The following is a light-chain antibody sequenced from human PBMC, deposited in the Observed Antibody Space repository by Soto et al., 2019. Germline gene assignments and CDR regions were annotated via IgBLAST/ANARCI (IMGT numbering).Light chain of an antibody. V-gene: IGLV2-14*01. CDR2: EVS. Sequence: QSVLTQPASVSGSPGQSITISCSGTSSNVGGYNYVSWYQQHPGKAPKLMIYEVSNRPSGVSNRFSGSKSGNTASLTISGLQAEDEADYYCSSYTSSDTLXVFGTGTKVTV. J-gene: IGLJ1*01. CDR1: SSNVGGYNY. CDR3: SSYTSSDTLXV.